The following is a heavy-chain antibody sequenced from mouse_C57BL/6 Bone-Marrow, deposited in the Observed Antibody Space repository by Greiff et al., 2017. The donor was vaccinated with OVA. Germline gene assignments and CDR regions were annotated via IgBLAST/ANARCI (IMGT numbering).Heavy chain of an antibody. J-gene: IGHJ1*03. CDR2: ISYSGST. Sequence: EVKLMESGPGLAKPSQTLSLTCSVTGYSITSDYLNWIRKFPGNKLEYMGYISYSGSTYYNPSLKSRISITRDPYKNQYYLQLKSVTTEDTATYYCARSVWDAWYFDVWGTGTAVTVSS. D-gene: IGHD4-1*01. V-gene: IGHV3-8*01. CDR1: GYSITSDY. CDR3: ARSVWDAWYFDV.